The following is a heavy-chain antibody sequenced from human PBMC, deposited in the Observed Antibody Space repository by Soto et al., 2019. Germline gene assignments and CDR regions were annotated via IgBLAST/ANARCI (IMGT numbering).Heavy chain of an antibody. CDR3: AKDRDSAMYYFDY. V-gene: IGHV3-30*18. CDR2: ISYDGSNK. Sequence: QVQLVESGGGVVQPGRSLRLSCAASGFTFSSYGMHWVRQAPGKGLEWVAVISYDGSNKYYADSVKGRFTISRDNSKNTVYLQMNSLRAEDTAVYYCAKDRDSAMYYFDYWGQGTLVTGSS. J-gene: IGHJ4*02. D-gene: IGHD5-18*01. CDR1: GFTFSSYG.